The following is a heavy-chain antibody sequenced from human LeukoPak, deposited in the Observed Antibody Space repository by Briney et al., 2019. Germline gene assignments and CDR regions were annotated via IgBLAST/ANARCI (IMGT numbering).Heavy chain of an antibody. J-gene: IGHJ4*02. D-gene: IGHD3-3*01. V-gene: IGHV3-33*01. Sequence: PGGSLRLSCAASGFTFSSYGMHWVRQAPGKGLEWVAVIWYDGSNKYYADSVKGRFTISRDNSKNTLYLQTNSLRAEDTAVYYCARAAPFGVVTWTYYFDYWGQGTLVTVSS. CDR1: GFTFSSYG. CDR3: ARAAPFGVVTWTYYFDY. CDR2: IWYDGSNK.